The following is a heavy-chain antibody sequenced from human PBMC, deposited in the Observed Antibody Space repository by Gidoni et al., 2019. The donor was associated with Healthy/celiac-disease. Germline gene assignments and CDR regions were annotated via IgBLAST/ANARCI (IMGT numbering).Heavy chain of an antibody. D-gene: IGHD3-10*01. CDR1: GFTFDDYA. CDR2: ISWNSGSI. Sequence: EVQLVESGGGLVQPGRSLRLSCAASGFTFDDYAMHWVRQAPGKGLEWVSGISWNSGSIGYADSVKGRFTISRDNAKNSLYLQMNSLRAEDTALYYCAKGVMVQGEDPYYYYYYGMDVWGQGTTVTVSS. V-gene: IGHV3-9*01. J-gene: IGHJ6*02. CDR3: AKGVMVQGEDPYYYYYYGMDV.